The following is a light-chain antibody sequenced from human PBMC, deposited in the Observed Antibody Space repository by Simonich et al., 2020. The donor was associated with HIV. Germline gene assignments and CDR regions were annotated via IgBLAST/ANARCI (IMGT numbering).Light chain of an antibody. CDR2: DVS. V-gene: IGLV2-14*01. CDR3: SSYTSSSTRV. J-gene: IGLJ3*02. Sequence: QSALTQPPSASGSPGPSVTISCTGTSSDVGAYNYVSWYQQHPGKAPQLMIYDVSNRHSGVSKRFSGSKSGNTASLTISGLQAEDEADYYCSSYTSSSTRVFGGGTKLTVL. CDR1: SSDVGAYNY.